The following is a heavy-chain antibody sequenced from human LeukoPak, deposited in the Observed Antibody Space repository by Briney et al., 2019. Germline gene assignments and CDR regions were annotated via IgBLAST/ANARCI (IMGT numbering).Heavy chain of an antibody. CDR2: ISWNSGSI. Sequence: GGSLRLSCAASGFTFDDYAMHCVRQAPGKGLEWVSGISWNSGSIGYADSVKGRFTISRDNAKNSLYLQMNSLRAEDTALYYCAKDLSSGWYGDAFDIWGQGTMVTVSS. V-gene: IGHV3-9*01. D-gene: IGHD6-19*01. J-gene: IGHJ3*02. CDR1: GFTFDDYA. CDR3: AKDLSSGWYGDAFDI.